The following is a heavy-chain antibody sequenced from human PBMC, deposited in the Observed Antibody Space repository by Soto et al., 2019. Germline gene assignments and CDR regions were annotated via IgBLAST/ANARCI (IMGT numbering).Heavy chain of an antibody. D-gene: IGHD2-2*01. CDR1: GGSISSGGYS. J-gene: IGHJ5*02. V-gene: IGHV4-30-2*01. CDR2: IYHSGST. CDR3: ARVPDR. Sequence: QLQLQESGSGRVKPSQTLSLTCAVSGGSISSGGYSWSWIRQPPGKGLEWIGYIYHSGSTYYNPSLMSRVTISVDRSTNQFSLKLSYVTAADTAVYYCARVPDRWGQGTLVTVSS.